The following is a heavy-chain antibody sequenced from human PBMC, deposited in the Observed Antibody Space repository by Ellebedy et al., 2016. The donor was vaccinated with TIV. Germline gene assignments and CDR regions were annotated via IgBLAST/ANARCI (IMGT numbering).Heavy chain of an antibody. CDR1: GFTFSAYS. V-gene: IGHV3-48*04. J-gene: IGHJ2*01. Sequence: PGGSLRLSCAVSGFTFSAYSMNWVRQAPGKGLEWVSYISTGSSTIYYADSVEGRFTISRDNAKNSLYLQMNSLRAEDTAVYYCARDASVYGDSVYWYFDLWGRGTLVGVSS. CDR2: ISTGSSTI. CDR3: ARDASVYGDSVYWYFDL. D-gene: IGHD4-17*01.